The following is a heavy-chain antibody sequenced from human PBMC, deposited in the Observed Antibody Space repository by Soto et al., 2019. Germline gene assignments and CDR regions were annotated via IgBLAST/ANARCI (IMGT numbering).Heavy chain of an antibody. J-gene: IGHJ4*02. CDR3: ARAGGTTVTGLWHFDS. Sequence: QVQLEESGGGVVQPGRSLRLSCEASGFTFNTYSMHWVRQPPGKGLEWLAAIWYDGTQKYYADSVKGRFIISRDNSKKTRYWERNSLRAEDTAVYYCARAGGTTVTGLWHFDSWGQGTLVTVSS. V-gene: IGHV3-33*01. CDR1: GFTFNTYS. D-gene: IGHD4-17*01. CDR2: IWYDGTQK.